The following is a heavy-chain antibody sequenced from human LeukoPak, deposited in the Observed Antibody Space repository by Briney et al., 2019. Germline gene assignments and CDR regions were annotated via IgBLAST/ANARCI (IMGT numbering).Heavy chain of an antibody. D-gene: IGHD3-10*01. Sequence: SETLSLTCAVSGGPFSGYFWSWIRQSSGKGLEWIGEIHNSGTTDYNPSLNSRVTISEDTSKNQFYLNLSSVTAADTAVYYCARRYYYNLGSFPFDFWGQGTLVTVSA. V-gene: IGHV4-34*01. CDR2: IHNSGTT. CDR1: GGPFSGYF. CDR3: ARRYYYNLGSFPFDF. J-gene: IGHJ4*02.